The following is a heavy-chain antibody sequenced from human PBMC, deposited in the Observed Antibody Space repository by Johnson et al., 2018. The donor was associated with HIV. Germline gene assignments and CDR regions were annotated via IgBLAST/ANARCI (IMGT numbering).Heavy chain of an antibody. J-gene: IGHJ3*02. CDR3: AKDNIVVVSRDAFDI. V-gene: IGHV3-48*04. CDR1: GFTFSSYW. Sequence: MLLVESGGGLVQPGGSLRLSCAASGFTFSSYWMSWVRQAPGKGLEWVSYISSSGSTIYYADSVNGRFTISRDNAKYSLYLQMNSLRAEDTAVYYCAKDNIVVVSRDAFDIWGQGTMVTVSS. CDR2: ISSSGSTI. D-gene: IGHD2-15*01.